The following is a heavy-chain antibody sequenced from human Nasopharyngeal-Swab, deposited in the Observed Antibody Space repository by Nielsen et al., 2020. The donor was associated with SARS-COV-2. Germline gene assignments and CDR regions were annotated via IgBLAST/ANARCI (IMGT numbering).Heavy chain of an antibody. D-gene: IGHD3-22*01. Sequence: ASVKVSCKASGYTFTSYAMHWVRQAPGQRLEWMGWFNAGNGNTKYSQKFQGRVTITRDTSATTAYMELSSLRSEDTAVYYCAFVSYDSSGYYYSYWGQGTLVTVSS. CDR3: AFVSYDSSGYYYSY. CDR1: GYTFTSYA. CDR2: FNAGNGNT. J-gene: IGHJ4*02. V-gene: IGHV1-3*01.